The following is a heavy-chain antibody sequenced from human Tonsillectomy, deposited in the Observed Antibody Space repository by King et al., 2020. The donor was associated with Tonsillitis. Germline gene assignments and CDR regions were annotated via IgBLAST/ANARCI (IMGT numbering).Heavy chain of an antibody. CDR1: GGSISSSSYY. Sequence: LQLQESGPGLVKPSETLSLTCTVSGGSISSSSYYWGWIRQPPGKGLEWIGNIYYSGSTYYNPFLRSRVTISVDTSKNLFSLRLTSVTAADTAVYYCARLELRGMTYFGMDVWGQGTTVTVSS. J-gene: IGHJ6*02. CDR2: IYYSGST. CDR3: ARLELRGMTYFGMDV. V-gene: IGHV4-39*01. D-gene: IGHD1-7*01.